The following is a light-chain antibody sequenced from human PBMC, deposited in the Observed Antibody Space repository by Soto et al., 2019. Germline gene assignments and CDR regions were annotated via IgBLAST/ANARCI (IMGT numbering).Light chain of an antibody. CDR1: QSVSSY. Sequence: EIVLTQSPATLSLSPGERATLSCRASQSVSSYLAWYQKKPGQAPRLLIYDASKRDTGIPARFSGSGSGTEFTPTISSLEPENFAVYYCQQRNNWPPRYTFGQGTKLEIK. J-gene: IGKJ2*01. CDR3: QQRNNWPPRYT. CDR2: DAS. V-gene: IGKV3-11*01.